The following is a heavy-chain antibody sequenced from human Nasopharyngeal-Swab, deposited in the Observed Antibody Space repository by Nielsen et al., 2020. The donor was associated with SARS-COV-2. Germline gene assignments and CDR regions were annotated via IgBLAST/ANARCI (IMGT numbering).Heavy chain of an antibody. J-gene: IGHJ5*02. D-gene: IGHD2-15*01. Sequence: GESLKISCAASGFTFSSYAMSWVRQAPGKGLEWVSDISGSGDSTFYSDSVKGRFTMSRDNSKNMLYLQMSSLRAEDTAVYYCAKRGVAVAATSWFGPWGQGTLVTVSS. CDR3: AKRGVAVAATSWFGP. V-gene: IGHV3-23*01. CDR2: ISGSGDST. CDR1: GFTFSSYA.